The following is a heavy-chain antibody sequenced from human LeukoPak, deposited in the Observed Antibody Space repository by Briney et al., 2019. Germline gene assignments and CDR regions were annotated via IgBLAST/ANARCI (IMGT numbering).Heavy chain of an antibody. CDR3: VGGDTRYNWFDP. CDR1: GGSISSGDYY. D-gene: IGHD2-21*02. Sequence: SETLSLTCTVSGGSISSGDYYWSWIRQPPGKGLEWIGYIYYSGSTYYNPSLKSRVTISVDTSKNQFSLKLSSVTAADTAVYYCVGGDTRYNWFDPWGQGTLVTVSS. CDR2: IYYSGST. J-gene: IGHJ5*02. V-gene: IGHV4-30-4*01.